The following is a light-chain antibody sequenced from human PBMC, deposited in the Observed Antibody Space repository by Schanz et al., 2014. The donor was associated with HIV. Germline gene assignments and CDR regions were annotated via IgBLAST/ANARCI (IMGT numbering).Light chain of an antibody. CDR2: GNS. CDR1: SSNIGAGYD. J-gene: IGLJ3*02. V-gene: IGLV1-40*01. CDR3: AAWDDSLNGPM. Sequence: QSVLTQPPSVSGAPGQGVTISCTGSSSNIGAGYDVHWYQQLPGTAPKLLIYGNSNRPSGVPDRFSGSKSGTSASLAISGLQSEDEADYHCAAWDDSLNGPMFGGGTKLTVL.